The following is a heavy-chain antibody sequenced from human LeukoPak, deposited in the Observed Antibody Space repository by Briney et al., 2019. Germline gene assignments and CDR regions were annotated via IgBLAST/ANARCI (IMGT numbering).Heavy chain of an antibody. D-gene: IGHD1-1*01. Sequence: GASVKVSCKASGGTFSSYAISWVRQAPGQGLEWMGRIIPIFGTANYAQKFQGRVTITTDESTSTAYMELSSLRSEDTAVSYCARELEGDYYYYFYMDVWGKGTTVTVSS. CDR2: IIPIFGTA. CDR3: ARELEGDYYYYFYMDV. J-gene: IGHJ6*03. V-gene: IGHV1-69*05. CDR1: GGTFSSYA.